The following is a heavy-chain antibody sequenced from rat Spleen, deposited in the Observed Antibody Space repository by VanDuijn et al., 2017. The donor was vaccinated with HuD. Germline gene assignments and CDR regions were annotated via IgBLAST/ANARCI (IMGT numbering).Heavy chain of an antibody. CDR1: GFTFSNYD. CDR2: ISYDGSGT. V-gene: IGHV5-29*01. D-gene: IGHD4-6*01. CDR3: ARHGAVGSLYYFEY. Sequence: EVQLVESGGDLVQPGRSLKLSCAASGFTFSNYDMAWVRQAPTKGLEWVASISYDGSGTYYRDSVKGRFTFSRDNAKSTLYLQMDSLRSEDTATYYCARHGAVGSLYYFEYWGQGVLVMVSS. J-gene: IGHJ2*01.